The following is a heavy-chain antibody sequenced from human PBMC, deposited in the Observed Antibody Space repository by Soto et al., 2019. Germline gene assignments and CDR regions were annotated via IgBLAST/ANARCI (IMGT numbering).Heavy chain of an antibody. J-gene: IGHJ3*02. Sequence: SETLSLTCIVSSGSISNYYWSWIRQPPGKGLEWIGYIYYNGDTNYNPSLKSRVTMSVHTSKNQVSLNLSSVTAADTAVYYCARQPPATAAFDIWGQGTMVTVS. D-gene: IGHD5-12*01. CDR1: SGSISNYY. CDR3: ARQPPATAAFDI. CDR2: IYYNGDT. V-gene: IGHV4-59*08.